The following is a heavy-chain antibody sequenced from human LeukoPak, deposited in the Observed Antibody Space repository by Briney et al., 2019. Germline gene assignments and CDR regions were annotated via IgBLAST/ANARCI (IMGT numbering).Heavy chain of an antibody. CDR1: QFTFSASW. CDR3: ESRPASDNFYAVFDF. V-gene: IGHV3-7*01. D-gene: IGHD3-22*01. Sequence: GGSLRLSCVASQFTFSASWMTWVRQAPGKGLEWVASIKPDGSEKYYVDSVKGRFTISRDNAKKSLYLEMNNLRAEDTAMYYCESRPASDNFYAVFDFWGQGTLVTVSS. CDR2: IKPDGSEK. J-gene: IGHJ4*02.